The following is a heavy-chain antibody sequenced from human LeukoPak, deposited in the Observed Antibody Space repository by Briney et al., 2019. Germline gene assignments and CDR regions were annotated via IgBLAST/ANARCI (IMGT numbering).Heavy chain of an antibody. CDR3: ARDSPPAYCSGGSCYFDY. CDR2: IYTSGST. CDR1: GGSISSNSYY. V-gene: IGHV4-61*02. D-gene: IGHD2-15*01. J-gene: IGHJ4*02. Sequence: SETLSLTCTVSGGSISSNSYYWSWIRQPAGKGLEWIGRIYTSGSTDYNPSLKSRVTISKDTSKNEFSLKLSSVTAADTAVCYCARDSPPAYCSGGSCYFDYWGQGTLVTVSS.